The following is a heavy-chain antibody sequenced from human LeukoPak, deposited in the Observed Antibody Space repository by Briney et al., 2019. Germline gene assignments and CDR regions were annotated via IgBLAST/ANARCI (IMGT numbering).Heavy chain of an antibody. CDR3: ARGYYYDSSSYFTDAFHI. CDR1: GFTVSSNY. J-gene: IGHJ3*02. CDR2: IYSGGST. V-gene: IGHV3-66*01. D-gene: IGHD3-22*01. Sequence: QPGGSLRLSCAASGFTVSSNYMSWVRQAPGKGLEWVSVIYSGGSTHYADSVKGRFTISRDNSKNTLYLQMSSLRAEDTAVYYCARGYYYDSSSYFTDAFHIWGQGTMVTVSS.